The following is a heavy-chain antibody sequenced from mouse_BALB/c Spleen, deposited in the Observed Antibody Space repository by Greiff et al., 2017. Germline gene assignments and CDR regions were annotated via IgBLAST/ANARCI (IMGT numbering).Heavy chain of an antibody. D-gene: IGHD1-1*02. CDR2: ISDGGSYT. Sequence: EVQLVESGGGLVKPGGSLKLSCAASGFTFTGYYMHWVRQTPEKRLEWVATISDGGSYTYYPDSVKGRFTIARDNAKNNLYLQMSSLKSEDTAMYYCARHSTPYGGSSWYLDVWGAGTTVTVSS. V-gene: IGHV5-4*02. J-gene: IGHJ1*01. CDR3: ARHSTPYGGSSWYLDV. CDR1: GFTFTGYY.